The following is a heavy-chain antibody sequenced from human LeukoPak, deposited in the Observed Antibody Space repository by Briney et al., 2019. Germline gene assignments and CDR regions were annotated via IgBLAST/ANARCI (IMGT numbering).Heavy chain of an antibody. D-gene: IGHD6-13*01. CDR2: ISASGGGT. J-gene: IGHJ5*02. CDR1: GFTFSNYA. Sequence: GGSLRLSCAASGFTFSNYAMSWVRQAPGQGLEWVSGISASGGGTYYADSVKGRFTISRDNSKNTLYLQMNSLRAEGTAVYYCAKLQRIAAAGEDWFDPWGQGTLVTVSS. CDR3: AKLQRIAAAGEDWFDP. V-gene: IGHV3-23*01.